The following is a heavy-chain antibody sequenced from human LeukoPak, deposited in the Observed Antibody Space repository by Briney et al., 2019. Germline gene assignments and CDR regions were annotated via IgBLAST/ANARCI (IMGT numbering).Heavy chain of an antibody. D-gene: IGHD6-13*01. Sequence: GGSLRLSCVASGFTYSSYAMTWVRQAPGKGLEWVSLIRSSGDNTYYADSVEGRFTISRDNSKNTLYLQMNSPRAEDTAIYYCAKGSSTYSITSYWYFDLWGRGTLVTVSS. J-gene: IGHJ2*01. CDR3: AKGSSTYSITSYWYFDL. CDR1: GFTYSSYA. V-gene: IGHV3-23*01. CDR2: IRSSGDNT.